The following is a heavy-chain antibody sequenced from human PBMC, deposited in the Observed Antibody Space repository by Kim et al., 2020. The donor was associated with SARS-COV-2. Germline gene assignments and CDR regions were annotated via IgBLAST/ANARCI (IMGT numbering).Heavy chain of an antibody. J-gene: IGHJ5*02. V-gene: IGHV4-59*13. CDR2: IYYSGST. Sequence: SETLSLTCTVSGGSISSYYWSWIRQPPGKGLEWIGYIYYSGSTNYNPSLKSRVTISVDTSKNQFSLKLSSVTAADTAVYYCARRGRGFREFTGFDPWGQGTLVTVSS. CDR1: GGSISSYY. D-gene: IGHD3-10*01. CDR3: ARRGRGFREFTGFDP.